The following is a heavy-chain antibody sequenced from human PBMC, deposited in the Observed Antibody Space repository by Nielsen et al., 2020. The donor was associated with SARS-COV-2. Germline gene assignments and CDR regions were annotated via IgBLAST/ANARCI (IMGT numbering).Heavy chain of an antibody. J-gene: IGHJ5*02. Sequence: GESLKISCAASGFTFSSYAMSWVRQAPGKELEWVSAISGSGGSTYYADSVKGRFTISRDNSKNTLYLQMNSLRAEDTAVYYCAKGGYCSSTSCHHHRPGFDPWGQGTLVTVSS. D-gene: IGHD2-2*01. CDR3: AKGGYCSSTSCHHHRPGFDP. CDR2: ISGSGGST. CDR1: GFTFSSYA. V-gene: IGHV3-23*01.